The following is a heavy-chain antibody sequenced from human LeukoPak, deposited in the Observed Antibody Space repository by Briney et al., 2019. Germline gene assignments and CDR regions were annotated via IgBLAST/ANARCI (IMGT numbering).Heavy chain of an antibody. Sequence: GASVKVSCKASGYTFTGYYMHWVRQAPGQGLEWMGWINPNSGGTNYAQKLQGRVTMTRDTSISTAYMELSRLRSDDTAVYYCARHDYYDSSGYYFFGAFDIWGQGTMVTVSS. V-gene: IGHV1-2*02. CDR1: GYTFTGYY. CDR3: ARHDYYDSSGYYFFGAFDI. J-gene: IGHJ3*02. CDR2: INPNSGGT. D-gene: IGHD3-22*01.